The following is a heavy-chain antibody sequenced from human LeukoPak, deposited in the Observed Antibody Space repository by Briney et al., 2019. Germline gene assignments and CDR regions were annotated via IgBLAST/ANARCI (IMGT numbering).Heavy chain of an antibody. J-gene: IGHJ4*02. V-gene: IGHV4-4*02. D-gene: IGHD1-14*01. CDR3: AREILGGFNPGAY. Sequence: SETLSLTCTVSLDSTTSNFWSWVRQPPGKGLEWIGEIHRSGSPNYNPSLQSRVTISIDRSRNQIALELSSVTAADTDVYYCAREILGGFNPGAYWGQGTLVTVSS. CDR1: LDSTTSNF. CDR2: IHRSGSP.